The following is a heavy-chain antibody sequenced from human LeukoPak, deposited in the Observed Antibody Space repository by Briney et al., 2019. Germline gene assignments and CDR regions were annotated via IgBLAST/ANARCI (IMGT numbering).Heavy chain of an antibody. D-gene: IGHD2-15*01. CDR2: ISGSGGST. J-gene: IGHJ6*04. CDR3: AKDKGLGYCSGGSCYTSYYYGMDV. CDR1: GFTFSSYA. V-gene: IGHV3-23*01. Sequence: GESLRLSCAASGFTFSSYAMSWVRQAPGKGLEWVSAISGSGGSTYYADSVKGRFTISRDNSKNTLYLQMNSLRAEDTAVYYCAKDKGLGYCSGGSCYTSYYYGMDVWGKGTTVTVSS.